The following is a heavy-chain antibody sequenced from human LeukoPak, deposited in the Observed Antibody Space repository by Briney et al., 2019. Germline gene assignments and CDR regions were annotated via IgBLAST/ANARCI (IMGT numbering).Heavy chain of an antibody. J-gene: IGHJ4*02. CDR2: ISGSGGST. V-gene: IGHV3-23*01. Sequence: GGSLRLSCAASGFTFSSYAMSWVRHAPGKGLAWVSAISGSGGSTYYADSVKGRFTISRDNSKNTLYLQMNSLRAEDTAVYYCAKDLVRGAQFDYWGQGTLVTVSS. D-gene: IGHD3-10*01. CDR1: GFTFSSYA. CDR3: AKDLVRGAQFDY.